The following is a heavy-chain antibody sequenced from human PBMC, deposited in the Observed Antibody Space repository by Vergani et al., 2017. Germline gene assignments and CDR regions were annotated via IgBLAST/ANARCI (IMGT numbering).Heavy chain of an antibody. D-gene: IGHD2-2*02. Sequence: EVQLLESGGGLVQPGGSLRLSCAASGFTFSSYAMSWVRQAPGXGLEWVSAISGSGGSTYYADSVKGRFTISRDNSKNTLYLQMNSLGAEDTAVYYCAKCHCSSTGCYIWGRDNWFDPWGQGTLVTVSS. V-gene: IGHV3-23*01. J-gene: IGHJ5*02. CDR2: ISGSGGST. CDR1: GFTFSSYA. CDR3: AKCHCSSTGCYIWGRDNWFDP.